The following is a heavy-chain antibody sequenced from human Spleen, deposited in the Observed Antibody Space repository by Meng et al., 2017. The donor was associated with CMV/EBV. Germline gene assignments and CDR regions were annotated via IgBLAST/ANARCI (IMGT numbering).Heavy chain of an antibody. CDR1: GDSITSTNYY. CDR2: IYYSGTT. Sequence: SETLSLTCTVSGDSITSTNYYWGWIRQPPGKGLEWIGRIYYSGTTYYNPSLKSRITISVDTPKNQFSLKLTSVTAADTAVYYCAVDTAVIIANSQAFHIWGQGTMVTVSS. J-gene: IGHJ3*02. V-gene: IGHV4-39*07. D-gene: IGHD5-18*01. CDR3: AVDTAVIIANSQAFHI.